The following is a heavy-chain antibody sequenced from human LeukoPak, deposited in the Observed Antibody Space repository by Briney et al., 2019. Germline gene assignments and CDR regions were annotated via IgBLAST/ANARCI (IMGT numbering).Heavy chain of an antibody. CDR3: ARRTVGATPRIDY. D-gene: IGHD1-26*01. Sequence: SETLSLTCTVSGYSTSSGYYWGWIRQPPGKGLEWIGSIYHSGSTYYNPSLKSRVTISVDTSKNQFSLKLSSVTAADTAVYYCARRTVGATPRIDYWGQGTLVTVSS. CDR2: IYHSGST. J-gene: IGHJ4*02. CDR1: GYSTSSGYY. V-gene: IGHV4-38-2*02.